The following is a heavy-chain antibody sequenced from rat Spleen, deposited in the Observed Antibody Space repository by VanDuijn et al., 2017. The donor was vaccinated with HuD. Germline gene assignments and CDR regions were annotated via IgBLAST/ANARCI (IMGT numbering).Heavy chain of an antibody. J-gene: IGHJ3*01. V-gene: IGHV5-46*01. CDR3: TRSVSYYYDGTYHYPFVY. D-gene: IGHD1-12*02. CDR1: GITFSNFP. CDR2: ISSMGDST. Sequence: EVQLVEAGGGLVQPGRSMKLSCAASGITFSNFPMAWVRQAPTKGLEWVATISSMGDSTYYRDSVKGRFTISRDNAKSTLYLQMNSLRSEDTATYYCTRSVSYYYDGTYHYPFVYWGQGTLVTVSS.